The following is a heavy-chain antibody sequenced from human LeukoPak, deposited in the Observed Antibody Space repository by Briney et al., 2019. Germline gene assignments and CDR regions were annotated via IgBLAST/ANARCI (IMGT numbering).Heavy chain of an antibody. CDR3: ARGSAPDLLWFGELLYYNWFDP. J-gene: IGHJ5*02. CDR2: MNPNSANT. Sequence: ALVKVSCKTSGYTFTSYDINWVRQATGQGLEWRGWMNPNSANTGYAQKFQGRVTMTRNTSISTAYMELSSLRSEDTAVYYCARGSAPDLLWFGELLYYNWFDPWGQGTLVTVSS. V-gene: IGHV1-8*01. D-gene: IGHD3-10*01. CDR1: GYTFTSYD.